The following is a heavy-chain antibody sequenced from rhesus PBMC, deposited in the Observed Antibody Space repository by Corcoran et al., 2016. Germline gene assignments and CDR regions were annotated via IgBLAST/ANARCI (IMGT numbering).Heavy chain of an antibody. CDR2: IDCSGSST. CDR3: ASDRGYSYSYLGY. CDR1: GGSISSSY. J-gene: IGHJ4*01. Sequence: QLQLQESGPGLVKPSETLSVTCAVSGGSISSSYWSWIRQAPGKGLEWIVYIDCSGSSTNYNPSRKSRVTLSVDTSKNQLSLKLSSGTAADTAVYYCASDRGYSYSYLGYWGQGVLVTVSS. D-gene: IGHD5-12*01. V-gene: IGHV4-169*02.